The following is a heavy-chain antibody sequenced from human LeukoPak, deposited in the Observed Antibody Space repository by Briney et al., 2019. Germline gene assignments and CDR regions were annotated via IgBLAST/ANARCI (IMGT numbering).Heavy chain of an antibody. D-gene: IGHD2-2*01. J-gene: IGHJ4*02. CDR2: ISGSGGST. Sequence: GGSLRLSCAASGFTFSSYAMSWVRQAPGKGLEWVSAISGSGGSTYYADSVKGQFTISRDNSKNTLYLQMNSLRAEDTAVYYCAKAGRGYCSSTSCYQYYFDYWGQGTLVTVSS. CDR1: GFTFSSYA. CDR3: AKAGRGYCSSTSCYQYYFDY. V-gene: IGHV3-23*01.